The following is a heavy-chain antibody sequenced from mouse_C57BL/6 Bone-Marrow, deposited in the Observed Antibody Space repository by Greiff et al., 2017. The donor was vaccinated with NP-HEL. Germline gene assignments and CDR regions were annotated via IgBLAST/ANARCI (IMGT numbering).Heavy chain of an antibody. D-gene: IGHD2-14*01. CDR3: ARDEGYGAY. Sequence: EVNVVESGGGLVKPGGSLKLSCAASGFTFSSYAMSWVRQTPEKRLEWVATISDGGSYTYYPDNVKGRFTISRDNAKNNLYLQMSHLKSEDTAMYYCARDEGYGAYWGQGTLVTVSA. CDR2: ISDGGSYT. CDR1: GFTFSSYA. J-gene: IGHJ3*01. V-gene: IGHV5-4*01.